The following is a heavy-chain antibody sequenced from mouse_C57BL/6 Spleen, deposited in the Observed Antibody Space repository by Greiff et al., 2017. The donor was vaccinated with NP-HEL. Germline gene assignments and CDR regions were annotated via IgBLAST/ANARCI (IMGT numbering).Heavy chain of an antibody. V-gene: IGHV5-4*03. CDR1: GFTFSSYA. D-gene: IGHD2-1*01. CDR2: ISDGGSYT. CDR3: ARIYYGNPYYAMDY. J-gene: IGHJ4*01. Sequence: EVNLVESGGGLVKPGGSLKLSCAASGFTFSSYAMSWVRQTPEKRLEWVATISDGGSYTYYPDNVKGRFTISRDNAKNNLYLQMSHLKSEDTAMYYCARIYYGNPYYAMDYWGQGTSVTVSS.